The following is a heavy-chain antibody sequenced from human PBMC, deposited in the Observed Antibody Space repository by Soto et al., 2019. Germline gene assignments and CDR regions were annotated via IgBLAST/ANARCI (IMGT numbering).Heavy chain of an antibody. J-gene: IGHJ6*02. CDR3: ARSLLRGRPEYYFGMDV. D-gene: IGHD3-16*01. Sequence: SETLSLTCTISGDSICSYYWTSIRQPPAKGLEWIASFYYTGSADYNPSVKSRITGSVASSRTQFSLRLSSVTAGDSAVYYCARSLLRGRPEYYFGMDVWGQGATVTVSS. V-gene: IGHV4-59*01. CDR2: FYYTGSA. CDR1: GDSICSYY.